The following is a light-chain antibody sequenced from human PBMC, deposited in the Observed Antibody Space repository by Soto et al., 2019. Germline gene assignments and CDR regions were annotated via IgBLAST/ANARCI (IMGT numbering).Light chain of an antibody. CDR1: QSVSSSY. CDR3: QHFGGTTFT. CDR2: GAS. Sequence: EVGLPQSPGTLSLSPGEGATLSCRASQSVSSSYIAWYQQRPGQTPSLLIYGASTRATGIPDRFSGSGSGTHFTLTISRLEPGDFAVYYCQHFGGTTFTFGQGTRLEN. J-gene: IGKJ5*01. V-gene: IGKV3-20*01.